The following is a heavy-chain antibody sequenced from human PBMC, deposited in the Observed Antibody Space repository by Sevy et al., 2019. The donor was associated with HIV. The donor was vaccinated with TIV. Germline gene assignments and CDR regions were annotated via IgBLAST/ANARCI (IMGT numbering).Heavy chain of an antibody. CDR2: IYTSGST. CDR3: ARDLLYSTKPSNNWFDP. CDR1: GGSISSYY. D-gene: IGHD4-4*01. V-gene: IGHV4-4*07. J-gene: IGHJ5*02. Sequence: SETLSLTCTVSGGSISSYYWSWIRQPAGKGLEWIGRIYTSGSTNYNPSLKSRVTMSVDTSKNQFSLKLSSVTAADTAVYYCARDLLYSTKPSNNWFDPWGQGTLVTVSS.